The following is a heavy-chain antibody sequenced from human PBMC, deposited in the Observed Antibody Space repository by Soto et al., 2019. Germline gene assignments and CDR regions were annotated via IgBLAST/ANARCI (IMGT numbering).Heavy chain of an antibody. CDR1: VFTFSSYG. CDR3: ARGGLITMIVEIDY. CDR2: IWYDGSNK. J-gene: IGHJ4*02. V-gene: IGHV3-33*01. Sequence: GGSLRLSCAASVFTFSSYGMHWFRQAPGKGLEWVAVIWYDGSNKYYADSVKGRFTISRDNSKNTLYLQMNSLRAEDTAVYYCARGGLITMIVEIDYWGQGTLVTVSS. D-gene: IGHD3-22*01.